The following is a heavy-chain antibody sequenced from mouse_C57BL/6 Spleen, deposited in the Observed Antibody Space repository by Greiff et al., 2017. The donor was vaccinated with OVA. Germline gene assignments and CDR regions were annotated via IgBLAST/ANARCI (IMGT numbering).Heavy chain of an antibody. CDR1: GYTFTDYY. D-gene: IGHD2-2*01. Sequence: EVQLQQSGPELVKPGASVKISCKASGYTFTDYYMNWVKQSHGKSLEWIGDINPNNCGTSYNQKFKGKATLTVDKSSSTAYMELRSLTSEDSAVYYCASYGYDGEGYYWGQGTTLTVSS. CDR2: INPNNCGT. CDR3: ASYGYDGEGYY. J-gene: IGHJ2*01. V-gene: IGHV1-26*01.